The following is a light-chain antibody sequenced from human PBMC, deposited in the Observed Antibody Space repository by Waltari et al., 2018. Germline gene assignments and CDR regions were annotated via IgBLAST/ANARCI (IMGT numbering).Light chain of an antibody. CDR1: SGHSTYA. CDR2: LNSDGSH. Sequence: QLVLTQSPSASASLGASVKPTCTLSSGHSTYAIACHQQQPEKGPRSLMKLNSDGSHNQGDGIPDRFSGSSAGAERYLTIASLQSEDEAVYYCQTWDTGIHVLFGGGTKLTVL. J-gene: IGLJ2*01. V-gene: IGLV4-69*01. CDR3: QTWDTGIHVL.